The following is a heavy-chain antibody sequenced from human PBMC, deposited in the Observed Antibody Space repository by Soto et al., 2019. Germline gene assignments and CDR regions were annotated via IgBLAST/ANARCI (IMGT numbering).Heavy chain of an antibody. Sequence: QIQLVQSGAEMKKPGASVKVSGKASGYTFTHYGVSWLRQAPGQGLEWMGWISAYNGNTDYAHKFQGRVALTTDTATSTAYTELRGLSPDDTAVYYCARDVPGSGVPFGHYWGQGNLVTVSS. V-gene: IGHV1-18*04. J-gene: IGHJ4*02. D-gene: IGHD2-15*01. CDR1: GYTFTHYG. CDR2: ISAYNGNT. CDR3: ARDVPGSGVPFGHY.